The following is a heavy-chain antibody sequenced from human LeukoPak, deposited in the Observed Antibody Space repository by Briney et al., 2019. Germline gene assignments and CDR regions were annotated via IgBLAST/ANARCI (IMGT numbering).Heavy chain of an antibody. D-gene: IGHD3-10*01. CDR2: IYYSGST. CDR3: ARDGHYYGSGVDY. J-gene: IGHJ4*02. V-gene: IGHV4-59*01. CDR1: GGSISSYY. Sequence: PSETLSLTCTVSGGSISSYYRSWIRQPPGKGLEWIGYIYYSGSTNYNPSLKSRVTISVDTSKNQFSLKLSSVTAADTAVYYCARDGHYYGSGVDYWGQGTLVTVSS.